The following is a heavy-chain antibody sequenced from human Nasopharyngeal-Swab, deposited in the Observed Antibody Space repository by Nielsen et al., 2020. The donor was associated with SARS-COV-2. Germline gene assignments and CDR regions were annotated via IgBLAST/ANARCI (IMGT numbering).Heavy chain of an antibody. CDR1: GFTFSSYS. CDR3: AKDLGVESPLWFDY. Sequence: GSLTLSCTASGFTFSSYSMSWVRQAPGKGLEWVSEISGSGGSTYYAESVKGRFTISRDNSKNTLYLQMSSLRAEDTAIYYCAKDLGVESPLWFDYWGQGTLLTVSS. D-gene: IGHD4-23*01. CDR2: ISGSGGST. J-gene: IGHJ4*02. V-gene: IGHV3-23*01.